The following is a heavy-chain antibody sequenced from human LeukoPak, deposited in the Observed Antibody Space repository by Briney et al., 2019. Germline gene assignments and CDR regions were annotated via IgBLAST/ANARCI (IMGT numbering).Heavy chain of an antibody. Sequence: SETLSLTCTVSGGSISSSSYYWSWIRQPPGKGLEWIGEINHSGSTNYNPSLKSRVTISVDTSKNQFSLKLSSVTAADTAVYYCARRRWFGEFNLDYWGQGTLVTVSS. V-gene: IGHV4-39*07. J-gene: IGHJ4*02. CDR3: ARRRWFGEFNLDY. CDR1: GGSISSSSYY. D-gene: IGHD3-10*01. CDR2: INHSGST.